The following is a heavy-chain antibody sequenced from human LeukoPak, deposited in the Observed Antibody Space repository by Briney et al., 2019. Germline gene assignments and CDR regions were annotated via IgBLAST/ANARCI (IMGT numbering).Heavy chain of an antibody. CDR1: GGSISSSGYY. V-gene: IGHV4-39*01. Sequence: PSETLSLTCTVSGGSISSSGYYWDWIRQPPGKGLEWIGSINQSGKTYYEPSLKSRVTISVDTSKTQFSLELRTVTAADTAVYYCARKKLVARGYFDYWGQGALVTVSS. J-gene: IGHJ4*02. CDR2: INQSGKT. CDR3: ARKKLVARGYFDY. D-gene: IGHD1-1*01.